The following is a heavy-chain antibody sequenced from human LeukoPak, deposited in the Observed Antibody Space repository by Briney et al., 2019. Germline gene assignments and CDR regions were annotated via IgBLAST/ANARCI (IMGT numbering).Heavy chain of an antibody. V-gene: IGHV3-33*01. CDR2: MWYHGNNK. Sequence: PGGSLRLSCAASGFNFSTYGMHWVRQAPGKGLEWVAVMWYHGNNKYYADSVKGRFTISRDNSKNTLYLQMDSLRAEDTAVYYCVGAYGDYLSYWGQGTLVTVST. CDR3: VGAYGDYLSY. D-gene: IGHD4-17*01. J-gene: IGHJ4*02. CDR1: GFNFSTYG.